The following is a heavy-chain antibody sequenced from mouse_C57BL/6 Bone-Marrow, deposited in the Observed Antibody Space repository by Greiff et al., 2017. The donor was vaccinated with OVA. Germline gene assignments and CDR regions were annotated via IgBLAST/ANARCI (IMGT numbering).Heavy chain of an antibody. CDR3: ARHEKRDYYFDY. Sequence: QVQLQQPGAELVKPGASVKLSCKASGYTFTSYWMQWVKQRPGQGLEWIGEIDPSDSYTNYNQKFKGKATLTVDTSSSTAYMQLSSLTSEDSAVYFCARHEKRDYYFDYWGQGTTLTVSS. D-gene: IGHD3-3*01. V-gene: IGHV1-50*01. CDR1: GYTFTSYW. CDR2: IDPSDSYT. J-gene: IGHJ2*01.